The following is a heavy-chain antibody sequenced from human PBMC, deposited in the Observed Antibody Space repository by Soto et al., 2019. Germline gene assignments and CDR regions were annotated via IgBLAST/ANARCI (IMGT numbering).Heavy chain of an antibody. Sequence: ASVKVSCKASGYTFTSYGISWVRQAPGQGLEWMGWVSAYNGNTNYAQKLQGRVTMTTDTSTSTAYMELRSLRSDDTAVYYCARRTDYGGEYYFDYWGQGTLVTVSS. CDR1: GYTFTSYG. CDR3: ARRTDYGGEYYFDY. CDR2: VSAYNGNT. J-gene: IGHJ4*02. D-gene: IGHD3-16*01. V-gene: IGHV1-18*01.